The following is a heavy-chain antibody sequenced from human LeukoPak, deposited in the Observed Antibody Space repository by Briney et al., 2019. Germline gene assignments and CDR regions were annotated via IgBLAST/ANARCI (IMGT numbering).Heavy chain of an antibody. CDR3: AKDLLAMVRGVIFYFDY. CDR2: ISGSGGST. Sequence: GGSLRLSCAASGFTFSSYAMSWVRRAPGKGLEWVSAISGSGGSTYYADSVKGRFTISRDNSKNTLYLQMNSLRAEDTAVYYCAKDLLAMVRGVIFYFDYWGQGTLVTVSS. V-gene: IGHV3-23*01. CDR1: GFTFSSYA. D-gene: IGHD3-10*01. J-gene: IGHJ4*02.